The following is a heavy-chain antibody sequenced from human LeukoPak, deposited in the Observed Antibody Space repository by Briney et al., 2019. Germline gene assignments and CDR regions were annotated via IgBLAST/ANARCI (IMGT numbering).Heavy chain of an antibody. D-gene: IGHD3-3*01. CDR2: ISWNSGSI. V-gene: IGHV3-9*01. J-gene: IGHJ6*02. CDR3: ATDTNDFWSGYYNGMDV. Sequence: GGSLRLSCAASGFTFDDYAMHWVRQAPGKGLEWVSGISWNSGSIGYADSVKGRFTISRDNAKNSLYLQMNSLRAEDTALYYCATDTNDFWSGYYNGMDVWGQGTTVTVSS. CDR1: GFTFDDYA.